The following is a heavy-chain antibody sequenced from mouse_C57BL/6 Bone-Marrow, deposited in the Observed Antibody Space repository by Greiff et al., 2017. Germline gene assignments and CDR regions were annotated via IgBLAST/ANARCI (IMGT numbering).Heavy chain of an antibody. V-gene: IGHV1-69*01. CDR3: AREDYDSSSYFDY. Sequence: QVQLKQPGAELVMPGASVKLSCKASGYTFTSYWMHWVKQRPGQGLEWIGEIDPSDSYTNYNQKFKGKSTLTVDKSSSTAYMQLSSLTSEDSAVYYCAREDYDSSSYFDYWGQGTTLTVSS. CDR1: GYTFTSYW. D-gene: IGHD1-1*01. CDR2: IDPSDSYT. J-gene: IGHJ2*01.